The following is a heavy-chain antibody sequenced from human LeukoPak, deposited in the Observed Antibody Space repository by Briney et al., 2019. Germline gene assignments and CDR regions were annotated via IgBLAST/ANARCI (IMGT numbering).Heavy chain of an antibody. CDR3: ARGPYYYDGSGYSDY. J-gene: IGHJ4*02. D-gene: IGHD3-22*01. V-gene: IGHV1-69*13. Sequence: LRASVKVSCKASGGTFSSYAISWVRQAPGQGLEWMGGIIPIFGTANYAQKFQGRVTITADESTSTAYMELSSLRSEDTAVYYCARGPYYYDGSGYSDYWGQGTLVTVSS. CDR1: GGTFSSYA. CDR2: IIPIFGTA.